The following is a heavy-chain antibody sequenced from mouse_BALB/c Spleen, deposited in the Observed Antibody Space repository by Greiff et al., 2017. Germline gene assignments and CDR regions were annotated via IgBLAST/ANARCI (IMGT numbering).Heavy chain of an antibody. CDR1: GFSLTSYG. D-gene: IGHD1-1*01. CDR3: AREGITTVVADY. CDR2: IWAGGST. Sequence: VKVVESGPGLVAPSQSLSITCTVSGFSLTSYGVHWVRQPPGKGLEWLGVIWAGGSTNYNSALMSRLSISKDNSKSQVFLKMNSLQTDDTAMYYCAREGITTVVADYWGQGTTLTVSS. V-gene: IGHV2-9*02. J-gene: IGHJ2*01.